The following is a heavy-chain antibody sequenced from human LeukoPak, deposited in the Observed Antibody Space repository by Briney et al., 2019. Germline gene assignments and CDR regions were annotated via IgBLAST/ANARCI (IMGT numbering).Heavy chain of an antibody. V-gene: IGHV1-8*01. CDR3: ARDPTSSGYSYGYSDY. J-gene: IGHJ4*02. D-gene: IGHD5-18*01. Sequence: ASVKVSCKASGYTFTSYDINWVRQATGQGLEWMGWMNPNSGNTGYAQKFQGRVTMTRNASISTAYMELSSLRSEDTAVYYCARDPTSSGYSYGYSDYWGQGTLVTVSS. CDR2: MNPNSGNT. CDR1: GYTFTSYD.